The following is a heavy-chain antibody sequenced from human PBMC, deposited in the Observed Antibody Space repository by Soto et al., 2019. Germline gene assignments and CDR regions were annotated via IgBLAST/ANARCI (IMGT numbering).Heavy chain of an antibody. Sequence: QVQLQQWGAGPLKPSETLSLTYAVSGASFSGDYWSWIRQPPGKGLEYIGEINHSGSTNYNPSLKSRVTISVDTSKKQFSMKLNSVTAADTAVYYCASSVAWGGPIDYWSQGNLVTVSS. J-gene: IGHJ4*02. CDR1: GASFSGDY. CDR2: INHSGST. V-gene: IGHV4-34*01. D-gene: IGHD3-16*01. CDR3: ASSVAWGGPIDY.